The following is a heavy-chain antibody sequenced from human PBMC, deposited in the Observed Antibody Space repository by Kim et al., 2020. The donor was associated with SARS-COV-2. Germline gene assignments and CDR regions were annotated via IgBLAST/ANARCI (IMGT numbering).Heavy chain of an antibody. V-gene: IGHV4-34*01. CDR2: INHSGST. CDR1: GGSFSGYY. D-gene: IGHD1-26*01. CDR3: ARGFFGRIVGAKPPSDP. Sequence: SETLSLTCAVYGGSFSGYYWSWIRQPPGKGLEWIGEINHSGSTNYNPSLKSRVTISVATSKNQFSLKLSSVTAADTAVYYCARGFFGRIVGAKPPSDPWGQGTLVTVSS. J-gene: IGHJ5*02.